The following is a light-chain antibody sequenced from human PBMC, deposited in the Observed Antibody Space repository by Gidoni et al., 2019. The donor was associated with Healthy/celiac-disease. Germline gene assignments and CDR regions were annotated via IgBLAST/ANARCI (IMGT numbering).Light chain of an antibody. CDR1: QSISSY. Sequence: DIQMTQSPSSLSASVGDSVTITCRASQSISSYLNWYQQKPGKAPKLLIYAASSLQSGVPSRFSGSGSGTDFTLTISSLQPEDFATYYCQQSYSTPPVTFXQXTKLEIK. J-gene: IGKJ2*01. V-gene: IGKV1-39*01. CDR3: QQSYSTPPVT. CDR2: AAS.